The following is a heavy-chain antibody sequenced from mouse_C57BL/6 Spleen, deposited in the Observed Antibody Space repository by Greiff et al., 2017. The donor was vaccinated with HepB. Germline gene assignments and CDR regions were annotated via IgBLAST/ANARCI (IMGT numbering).Heavy chain of an antibody. Sequence: EVQLQQSGPELVKPGASVKISCKASGYTFTDYYMNWVKQSHGKSLEWIGDINPNNGGTSSNQKFRGKATLTVDKSSSTAYLEPRSLTSEDSAVYYCASGYSYGRAMDYWGQGTSVTVSS. D-gene: IGHD1-1*01. J-gene: IGHJ4*01. CDR2: INPNNGGT. V-gene: IGHV1-26*01. CDR1: GYTFTDYY. CDR3: ASGYSYGRAMDY.